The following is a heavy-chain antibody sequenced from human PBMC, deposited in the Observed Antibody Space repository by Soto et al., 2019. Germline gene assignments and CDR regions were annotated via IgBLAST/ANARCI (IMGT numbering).Heavy chain of an antibody. V-gene: IGHV3-74*01. CDR1: GFTFRNYW. CDR3: AIDVFLAVAGTDYYYGMDA. D-gene: IGHD6-19*01. J-gene: IGHJ6*02. CDR2: IKRDGSST. Sequence: PGGSLRLSCAASGFTFRNYWMHWVRQAPGKGLVWVSRIKRDGSSTTYADSVKGRFTISRDNAKNTMYLQMNSLRAEDTAVYYCAIDVFLAVAGTDYYYGMDAWGQGTTSTAP.